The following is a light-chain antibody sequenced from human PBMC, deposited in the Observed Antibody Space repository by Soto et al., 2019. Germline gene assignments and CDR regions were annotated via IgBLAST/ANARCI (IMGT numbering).Light chain of an antibody. CDR3: QQRSNWV. CDR2: DAS. Sequence: ETVLTQSPATLSLSPGERATLSCRASQSVSIYLAWYQQKPGQAPRLLIYDASKRAPGIPARFSGSGSGTDFTLTISSLEPEDFGVYCCQQRSNWVFGPGTKVDIK. V-gene: IGKV3-11*01. CDR1: QSVSIY. J-gene: IGKJ3*01.